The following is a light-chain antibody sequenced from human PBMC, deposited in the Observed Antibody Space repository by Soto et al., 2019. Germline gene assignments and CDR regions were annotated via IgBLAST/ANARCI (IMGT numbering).Light chain of an antibody. V-gene: IGKV3-20*01. Sequence: ELVLTQSPGTLSVSPGERATLSCGASQTVTSNYLAWYQQKPGQAPRLLIFGASTRATGIPDRFSGSGSGTDFTLTISRLEPEDFAVYYCQHYYTSYTTFGQGTKVDIK. CDR1: QTVTSNY. J-gene: IGKJ1*01. CDR2: GAS. CDR3: QHYYTSYTT.